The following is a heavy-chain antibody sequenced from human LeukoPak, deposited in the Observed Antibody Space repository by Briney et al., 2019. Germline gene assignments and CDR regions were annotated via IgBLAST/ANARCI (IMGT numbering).Heavy chain of an antibody. V-gene: IGHV1-69*01. D-gene: IGHD4-17*01. CDR3: ASNGDYGPYYYYGMDV. J-gene: IGHJ6*02. CDR2: IIPIFGTA. CDR1: GGTFSSYA. Sequence: GSSVKVSCKASGGTFSSYAISWVRQAPGQGLEWMGGIIPIFGTANYAQKFQGRVTITAGESTSTAYMELSSLRSGDTAVYYCASNGDYGPYYYYGMDVWGQGTTVTVSS.